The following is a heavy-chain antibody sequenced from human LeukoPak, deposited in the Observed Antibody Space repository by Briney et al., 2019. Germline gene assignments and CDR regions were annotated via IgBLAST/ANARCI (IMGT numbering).Heavy chain of an antibody. CDR3: AGPAKRDYTMDV. J-gene: IGHJ6*02. V-gene: IGHV3-74*01. CDR2: IHSDGTTR. CDR1: GFTFSNYW. D-gene: IGHD6-25*01. Sequence: GGSLRLSCAASGFTFSNYWMHWVRQAPGEGLVWVSRIHSDGTTRSYADSVKGRFTISRGNAKNTLYLQMNSLRAEDAAVYYCAGPAKRDYTMDVWGQGTTVTVFS.